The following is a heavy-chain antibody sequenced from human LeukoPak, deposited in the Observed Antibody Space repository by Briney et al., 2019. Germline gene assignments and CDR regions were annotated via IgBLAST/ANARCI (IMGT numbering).Heavy chain of an antibody. V-gene: IGHV3-23*01. CDR3: AKDPVSSGFNWFDS. Sequence: GGSLRLSCAASGFTFSSNAMSWVRQAPGKGLEWVSAISGSGGSTYYADSVKGRFTISRGNSKNTLYLQMNSLRAEDTAVYYCAKDPVSSGFNWFDSWGQGTLVTVSS. CDR1: GFTFSSNA. J-gene: IGHJ5*01. D-gene: IGHD3-22*01. CDR2: ISGSGGST.